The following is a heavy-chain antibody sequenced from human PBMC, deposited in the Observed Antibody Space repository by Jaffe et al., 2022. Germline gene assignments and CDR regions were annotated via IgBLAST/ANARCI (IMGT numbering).Heavy chain of an antibody. CDR1: GDSITNYY. D-gene: IGHD1-1*01. CDR3: ARVSGIPHWFDP. Sequence: QVQLQESGPGLVEPSETLSLTCTVSGDSITNYYWGWIRQPPGKGLEWIAYIYYSGSTYYNPSLKSRVTISVDTSRNQFSLKLTSVTAADTAVYYCARVSGIPHWFDPWGQGTLVTVTS. CDR2: IYYSGST. V-gene: IGHV4-59*01. J-gene: IGHJ5*02.